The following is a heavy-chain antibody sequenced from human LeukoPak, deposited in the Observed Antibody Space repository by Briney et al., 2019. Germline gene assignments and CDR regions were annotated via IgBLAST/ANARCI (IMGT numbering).Heavy chain of an antibody. CDR2: IIPILGIA. CDR3: ARDFPGTTFPAIDY. J-gene: IGHJ4*02. Sequence: SVKVSCKASGGTFSSYAISWVRQAPGQGLEWMGRIIPILGIANYAQNFQGRVTITADKATSTAYMELNSLRSEDTAVYYCARDFPGTTFPAIDYWGQGTLVTVSS. V-gene: IGHV1-69*04. D-gene: IGHD1-7*01. CDR1: GGTFSSYA.